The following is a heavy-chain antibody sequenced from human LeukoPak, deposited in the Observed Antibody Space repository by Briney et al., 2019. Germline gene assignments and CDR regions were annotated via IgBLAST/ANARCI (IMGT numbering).Heavy chain of an antibody. J-gene: IGHJ4*02. CDR1: GFTFSSYS. Sequence: GGSLRLSCAASGFTFSSYSMNWVRQAPGKGLEWVSSISSSSSYIYYADSVKGRFTISRDNAKNSLYLQMNSLRAEDTAVYYRARVRLGTIAVAGTLDYWGQGTLVTVSS. CDR2: ISSSSSYI. CDR3: ARVRLGTIAVAGTLDY. V-gene: IGHV3-21*01. D-gene: IGHD6-19*01.